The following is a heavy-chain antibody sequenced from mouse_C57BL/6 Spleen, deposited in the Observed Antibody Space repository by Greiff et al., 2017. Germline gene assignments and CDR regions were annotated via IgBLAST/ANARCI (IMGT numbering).Heavy chain of an antibody. D-gene: IGHD1-2*01. V-gene: IGHV1-42*01. CDR3: ARKDYGSRGYFDV. Sequence: EVQLQQSGPEPVQPGASVKISCKASGYSFTGYYMNWVKQSPEKSLEWIGEINPSTGGTTYNQKFKAKATLTVDKSSSTAYMQLKSLTSEDSAVYYCARKDYGSRGYFDVWGTGTTVTVSS. J-gene: IGHJ1*03. CDR2: INPSTGGT. CDR1: GYSFTGYY.